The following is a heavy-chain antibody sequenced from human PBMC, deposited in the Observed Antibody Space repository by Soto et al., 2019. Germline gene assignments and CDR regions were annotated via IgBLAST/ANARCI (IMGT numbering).Heavy chain of an antibody. CDR3: ARYYYGSGSQTKGESDRMDV. Sequence: ASVKVSCKASGYTFTSYGISWVRQAPGQGLEWMGWISAYNGNTNYAQKLQGRVTMTTDTSTSTAYMELRSLRSDDTAVYYCARYYYGSGSQTKGESDRMDVWGQGTKVTVYS. V-gene: IGHV1-18*01. CDR2: ISAYNGNT. J-gene: IGHJ6*02. CDR1: GYTFTSYG. D-gene: IGHD3-10*01.